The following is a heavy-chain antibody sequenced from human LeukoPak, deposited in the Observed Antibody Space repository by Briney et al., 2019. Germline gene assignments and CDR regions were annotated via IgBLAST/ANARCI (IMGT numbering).Heavy chain of an antibody. CDR2: IYYSGST. J-gene: IGHJ6*03. CDR1: GGSISSYY. V-gene: IGHV4-59*01. CDR3: ARGRSGYARGYYYYYMDV. D-gene: IGHD5-12*01. Sequence: SETLSLTCTVSGGSISSYYWSWIRQPPGKGLEWIGYIYYSGSTNYNPSLKSRVTISVDTSKNQFSLKLSSVTAADTAVYYCARGRSGYARGYYYYYMDVWGKGTTVTISS.